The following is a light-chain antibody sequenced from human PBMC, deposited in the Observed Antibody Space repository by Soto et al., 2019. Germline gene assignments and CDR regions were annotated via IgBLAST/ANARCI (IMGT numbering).Light chain of an antibody. V-gene: IGLV2-14*01. CDR2: DVS. CDR1: SSDVGGYNY. J-gene: IGLJ1*01. CDR3: SSYTCSSSPYV. Sequence: QSVLTQPASVSGSPGQSITISCTGTSSDVGGYNYVSWYQQHPGKAPKLMIYDVSNRPSGVSNRFSGSKSGNTASLTISGLQAEDEADYYCSSYTCSSSPYVFGPGTKVTV.